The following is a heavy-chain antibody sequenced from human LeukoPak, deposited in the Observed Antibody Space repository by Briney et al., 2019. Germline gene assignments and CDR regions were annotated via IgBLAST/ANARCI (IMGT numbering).Heavy chain of an antibody. J-gene: IGHJ4*02. D-gene: IGHD3-10*01. CDR3: ARDRVGSFDY. CDR2: ITSDGSDT. Sequence: PGGSLRLSCAASGFTFSNYWMHWVRHAPGKGLVWVSRITSDGSDTTYPDSVKGRFTISRDNANNTLYLQMNSLRAEDTAVYYCARDRVGSFDYWGQGTLVTVSS. CDR1: GFTFSNYW. V-gene: IGHV3-74*01.